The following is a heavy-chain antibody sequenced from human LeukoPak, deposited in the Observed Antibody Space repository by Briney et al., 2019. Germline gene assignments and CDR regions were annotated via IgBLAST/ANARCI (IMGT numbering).Heavy chain of an antibody. D-gene: IGHD3-10*01. CDR2: IYTSGST. CDR3: ARDGTYYYGSGTMVYWFDP. Sequence: SETLSLTCTVSGGSLSSHYWSWIRQPAGKGLEWIGRIYTSGSTNYNPSLKSRVTMSVDTSKNQFSLKLSSVTAADTAVYYCARDGTYYYGSGTMVYWFDPLGQGTLVTVSS. V-gene: IGHV4-4*07. J-gene: IGHJ5*02. CDR1: GGSLSSHY.